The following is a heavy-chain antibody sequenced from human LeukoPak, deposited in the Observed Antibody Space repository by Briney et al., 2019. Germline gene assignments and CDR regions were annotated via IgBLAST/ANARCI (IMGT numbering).Heavy chain of an antibody. CDR2: IYYSGST. J-gene: IGHJ5*02. V-gene: IGHV4-59*01. CDR1: GGYISSYY. CDR3: ARASDFWSGYYA. D-gene: IGHD3-3*01. Sequence: SETLSLTCTVSGGYISSYYWSWIRQPPGKGLEWIGYIYYSGSTNYNPSLKSRVTISVDTSKNQFSLKLSSVTAADTAVYYCARASDFWSGYYAWGQGTLVTVSS.